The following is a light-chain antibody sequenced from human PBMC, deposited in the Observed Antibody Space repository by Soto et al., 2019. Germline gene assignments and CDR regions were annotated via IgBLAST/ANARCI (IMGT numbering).Light chain of an antibody. Sequence: QSALTQPASVSRSPGQSITISCTGTSSDVGGYNYVSWYQQHPGKAPKLMIYDVSNRPSGVSNRFSGSKSGNTASLTISGLQDEDDADYYCSSYTSSSLYVFGTGTKVTVL. CDR1: SSDVGGYNY. J-gene: IGLJ1*01. CDR2: DVS. CDR3: SSYTSSSLYV. V-gene: IGLV2-14*01.